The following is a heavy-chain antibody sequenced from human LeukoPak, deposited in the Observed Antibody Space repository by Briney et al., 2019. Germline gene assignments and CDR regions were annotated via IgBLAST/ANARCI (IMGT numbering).Heavy chain of an antibody. CDR1: GGSISSYY. J-gene: IGHJ4*02. D-gene: IGHD2-15*01. V-gene: IGHV4-4*07. CDR3: ARGRACYDY. CDR2: IYTSGST. Sequence: PSETLSLTCTVSGGSISSYYWSWIRQPAGKGQEWIGRIYTSGSTNYNPSLKSRVTISVDKSRNQFSLKLSSVTAADTAVYYCARGRACYDYGGQETLVTVSS.